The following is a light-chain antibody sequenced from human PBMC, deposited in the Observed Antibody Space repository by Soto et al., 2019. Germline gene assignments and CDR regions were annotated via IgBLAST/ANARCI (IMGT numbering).Light chain of an antibody. CDR1: GSNIGAGYA. Sequence: QSVLTQPPSVSGAPGQRVTISCTGSGSNIGAGYAVHWYQQLPGTAPKLLIYSNTNRPSGVPDRFSGSKSGTSASLDITALQAVAEADYYCQSYDSSLTGWVFGGGTKLTVL. CDR3: QSYDSSLTGWV. J-gene: IGLJ2*01. V-gene: IGLV1-40*01. CDR2: SNT.